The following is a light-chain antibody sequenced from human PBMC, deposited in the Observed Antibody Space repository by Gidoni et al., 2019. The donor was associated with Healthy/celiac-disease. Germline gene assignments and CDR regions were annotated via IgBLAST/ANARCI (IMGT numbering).Light chain of an antibody. CDR1: QDISNY. Sequence: DIQMTQSPSSLSASVGDRVTITCQASQDISNYLNWYQKKPGKAPKLLIYDASNLETGVPSRISGSGSGTDFTLTISSLQPEDIATYYCQQYDNLPLTFXQXTRLEIK. J-gene: IGKJ5*01. CDR2: DAS. CDR3: QQYDNLPLT. V-gene: IGKV1-33*01.